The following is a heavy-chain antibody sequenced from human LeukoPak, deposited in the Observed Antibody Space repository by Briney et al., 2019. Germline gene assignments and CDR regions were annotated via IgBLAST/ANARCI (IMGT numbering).Heavy chain of an antibody. V-gene: IGHV1-2*02. Sequence: ASVKVSCKASGYTFTGYYMHWVRQAPGQGLEWMGWINPNGGGTNYAQKFQGRVTMTRDTSISTAYMELSSLRSDDTAVYYCARDYGDYSSPCFDYWGQGTLVTVSS. J-gene: IGHJ4*02. CDR3: ARDYGDYSSPCFDY. CDR2: INPNGGGT. CDR1: GYTFTGYY. D-gene: IGHD4-17*01.